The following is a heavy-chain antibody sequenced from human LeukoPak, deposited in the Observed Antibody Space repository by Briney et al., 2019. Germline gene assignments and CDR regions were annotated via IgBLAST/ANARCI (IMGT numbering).Heavy chain of an antibody. D-gene: IGHD3-10*01. CDR3: ARGGRVVRGVLRD. J-gene: IGHJ4*02. Sequence: SETLSLTCAAYGGSFSGYYWSWIRQPPGKGLEWIGEINHSGSTNYNPSLKSRVTISVDTSKNQFSLKLSSVTAADTAVYYCARGGRVVRGVLRDWGQGTLVTVSS. V-gene: IGHV4-34*01. CDR1: GGSFSGYY. CDR2: INHSGST.